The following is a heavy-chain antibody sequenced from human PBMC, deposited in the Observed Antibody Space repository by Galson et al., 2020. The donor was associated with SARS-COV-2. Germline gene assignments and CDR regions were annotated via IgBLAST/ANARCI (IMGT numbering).Heavy chain of an antibody. CDR1: GFSLSTSGTC. Sequence: SGPTLVKPTQTLTLTCTFSGFSLSTSGTCVSWIRQPPGNALEWLALIDWDDDKYYSTSLKTRLTISKDTAKNQVVLTMTNMDPVDTATDYCARGGLLSPYYYYGMDVWGQGTTVTVAS. CDR2: IDWDDDK. J-gene: IGHJ6*02. V-gene: IGHV2-70*01. CDR3: ARGGLLSPYYYYGMDV. D-gene: IGHD2-2*01.